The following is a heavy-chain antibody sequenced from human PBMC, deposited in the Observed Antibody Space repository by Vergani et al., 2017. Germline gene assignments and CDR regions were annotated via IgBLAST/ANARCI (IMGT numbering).Heavy chain of an antibody. CDR1: GDSIISRSYY. D-gene: IGHD3-16*01. Sequence: QMQLQESGPGLVKASETLSLTCTVSGDSIISRSYYWGWIRQPPGKGLEWIGSIYNSGNGDSSSSLKSRVTISADTSKNQFSLRLTSVTAADTAVYYCASGKYYSDSTSHFRGRYFDVWGRGTRATVPS. V-gene: IGHV4-39*01. J-gene: IGHJ2*01. CDR2: IYNSGNG. CDR3: ASGKYYSDSTSHFRGRYFDV.